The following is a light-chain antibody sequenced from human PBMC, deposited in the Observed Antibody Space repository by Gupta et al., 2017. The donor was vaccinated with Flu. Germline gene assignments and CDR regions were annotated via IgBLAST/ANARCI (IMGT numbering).Light chain of an antibody. CDR1: SSNTGNNY. CDR3: GTWDSSLSAL. Sequence: QSVLPQPPPVAAAPGQKVTISCSGSSSNTGNNYVSWYQQLPGTAPKLLIYDNNKRPSGIPDRFSGSKSGTSATLGITGLQTGDEADYYCGTWDSSLSALFGTGTKVTVL. CDR2: DNN. J-gene: IGLJ1*01. V-gene: IGLV1-51*01.